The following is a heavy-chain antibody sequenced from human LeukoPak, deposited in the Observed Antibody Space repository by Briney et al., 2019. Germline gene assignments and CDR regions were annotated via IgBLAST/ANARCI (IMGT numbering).Heavy chain of an antibody. J-gene: IGHJ4*02. Sequence: GGSLRLSCAASGFTFSGYTMNRVRQAPGKGLEWVSSISSSSSYIYYADSVKGRFTISRDNAKNSLYLQMNSLGAEDTAVYYCARDPNYYGSGSYWGQGTLVTVSS. CDR1: GFTFSGYT. V-gene: IGHV3-21*01. D-gene: IGHD3-10*01. CDR2: ISSSSSYI. CDR3: ARDPNYYGSGSY.